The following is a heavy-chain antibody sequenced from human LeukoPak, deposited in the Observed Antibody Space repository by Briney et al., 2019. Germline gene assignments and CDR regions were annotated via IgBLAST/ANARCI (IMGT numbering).Heavy chain of an antibody. V-gene: IGHV1-2*02. Sequence: ASVKVSCKASGYTFTGYYMHWVRQAPGQGLEWMGWINPNSGGTNYAQKFQGRLTMTRDTSISTAYMELSRLRSDDTAVYYCARDLYITMIVVGSLDPWGQETLVTVSS. J-gene: IGHJ5*02. CDR2: INPNSGGT. CDR1: GYTFTGYY. D-gene: IGHD3-22*01. CDR3: ARDLYITMIVVGSLDP.